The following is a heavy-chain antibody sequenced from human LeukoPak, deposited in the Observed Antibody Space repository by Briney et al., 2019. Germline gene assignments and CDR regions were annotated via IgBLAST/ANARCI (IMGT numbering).Heavy chain of an antibody. D-gene: IGHD3-22*01. CDR3: AKGAMKVGVKTLPDY. CDR1: GFTFSSYA. CDR2: ISGSGGST. J-gene: IGHJ4*02. V-gene: IGHV3-23*01. Sequence: TGGSLRLSCAASGFTFSSYAMSWVRQAPGKGLEWVSAISGSGGSTYYADSVKGRFTISGDNSKNTLYLQMNRRIAEGKDLYFCAKGAMKVGVKTLPDYWGQGTLVTVSS.